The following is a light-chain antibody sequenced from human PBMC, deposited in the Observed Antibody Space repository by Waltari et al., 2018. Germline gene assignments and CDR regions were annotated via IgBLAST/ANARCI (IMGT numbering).Light chain of an antibody. J-gene: IGLJ3*02. Sequence: QTVVTQEPSLSVSVTLTCALSSGSLSTTSYATWYQQTPGQAPRTLVYKANARSSVVPDRFSGSILGNTAALTITGAQADDESDYYCALYMGSGIWVFGGGTRLTVL. CDR3: ALYMGSGIWV. V-gene: IGLV8-61*01. CDR2: KAN. CDR1: SGSLSTTSY.